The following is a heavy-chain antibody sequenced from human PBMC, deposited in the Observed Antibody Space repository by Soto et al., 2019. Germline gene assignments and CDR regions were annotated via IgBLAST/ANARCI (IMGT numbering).Heavy chain of an antibody. CDR1: GFTFRSYV. J-gene: IGHJ4*02. CDR2: TSYDGSNN. CDR3: ARWGTTGGLDV. Sequence: QVPLVESGGGVVQPGTSLRLSCVGSGFTFRSYVIHWVRQAPGKGLEWVALTSYDGSNNFYGDSVKGRFTISRDNSRNAVELQMDSVRLEDTALYYCARWGTTGGLDVWGPATLVSGSS. D-gene: IGHD3-16*01. V-gene: IGHV3-33*05.